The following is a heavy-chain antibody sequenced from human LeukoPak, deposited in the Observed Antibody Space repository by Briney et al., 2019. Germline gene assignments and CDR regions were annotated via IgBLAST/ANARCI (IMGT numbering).Heavy chain of an antibody. Sequence: ASVKVSCKASGYTFTSYYMHWVRQAPGQGLEWMGIINPSGGSTSFAQKFQGRVTMTRDTSTSTVYMELSSLRSEDTAVYYCARGRSSASGSYYRALDYWGQGTLVTVSS. J-gene: IGHJ4*02. D-gene: IGHD1-26*01. CDR1: GYTFTSYY. CDR3: ARGRSSASGSYYRALDY. CDR2: INPSGGST. V-gene: IGHV1-46*01.